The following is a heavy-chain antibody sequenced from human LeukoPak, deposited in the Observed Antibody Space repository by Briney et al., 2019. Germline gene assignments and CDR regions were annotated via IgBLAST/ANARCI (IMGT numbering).Heavy chain of an antibody. CDR1: GFTFSSSW. CDR3: ARDPCHGALDY. D-gene: IGHD2-2*01. J-gene: IGHJ4*02. Sequence: PGGSLRLYCVASGFTFSSSWMSWVRRAPGKGLEWVANINQDGTEEYYVDSVRGRFSISKDNAKNSLYLQMNSLRAEDTAVYYCARDPCHGALDYWGQGALVTVSS. CDR2: INQDGTEE. V-gene: IGHV3-7*03.